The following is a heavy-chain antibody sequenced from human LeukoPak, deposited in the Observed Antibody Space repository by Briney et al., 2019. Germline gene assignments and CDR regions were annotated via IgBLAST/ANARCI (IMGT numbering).Heavy chain of an antibody. CDR1: GGSISSTTYY. D-gene: IGHD3-10*01. J-gene: IGHJ4*02. Sequence: SETLSLTCTVSGGSISSTTYYWGWLRQPPGKGLEWIGSISYTGSTYYDPSLKSRVTISVDTSKNQFSLRLSSVTAADTAVYYCARLSPYFGLGSSAFPDDYWGQGTLVTVSS. CDR3: ARLSPYFGLGSSAFPDDY. CDR2: ISYTGST. V-gene: IGHV4-39*01.